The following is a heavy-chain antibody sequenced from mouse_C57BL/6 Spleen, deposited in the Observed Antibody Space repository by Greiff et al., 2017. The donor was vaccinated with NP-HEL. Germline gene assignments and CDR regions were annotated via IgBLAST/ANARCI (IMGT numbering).Heavy chain of an antibody. V-gene: IGHV2-2*01. CDR2: IWSGGST. CDR1: GFSLTSYG. Sequence: VQLQQSGPGLVQPSQSLSITCTVSGFSLTSYGVHWVRQSPGKGLEWLGVIWSGGSTDYNAAFISRLSIRKDNSKRQVLFKMNSLQADDTAIYYCARKWDYSNYWFEYWGQGTLVTGAA. D-gene: IGHD2-5*01. CDR3: ARKWDYSNYWFEY. J-gene: IGHJ3*01.